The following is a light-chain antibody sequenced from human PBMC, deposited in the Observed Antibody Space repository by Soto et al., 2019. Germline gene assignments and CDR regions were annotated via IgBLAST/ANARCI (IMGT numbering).Light chain of an antibody. Sequence: QSALTQPASVSGSPGQSINISCTGTSSDVGGYNYVSWYQQHPGIAPKLMISEVSNRPSGVSDRCSGSKSGNTASLTISGRQAEEEADYYCSSYTSSSTLVFGGGTKMTVL. J-gene: IGLJ2*01. V-gene: IGLV2-14*01. CDR1: SSDVGGYNY. CDR2: EVS. CDR3: SSYTSSSTLV.